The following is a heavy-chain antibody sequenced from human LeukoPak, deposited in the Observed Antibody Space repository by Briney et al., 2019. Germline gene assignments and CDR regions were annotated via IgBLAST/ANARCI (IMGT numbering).Heavy chain of an antibody. V-gene: IGHV4-34*01. CDR3: ARDVVVVPAAIHYGMDV. CDR1: GGSFSDYF. D-gene: IGHD2-2*01. J-gene: IGHJ6*02. Sequence: SETLSLTCAVYGGSFSDYFWGRIRQPPGKGLEWIGEINHSGRTYYNPSLESRVTISVDTSKNQFSLNLSSVTAADTAVYYCARDVVVVPAAIHYGMDVWGQGTTVTVS. CDR2: INHSGRT.